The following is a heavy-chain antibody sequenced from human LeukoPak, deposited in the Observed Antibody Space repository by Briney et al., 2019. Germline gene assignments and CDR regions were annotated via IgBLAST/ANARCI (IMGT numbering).Heavy chain of an antibody. CDR1: GGSISSYY. D-gene: IGHD3-10*01. Sequence: SGPTLVKPSETLSLTCTVSGGSISSYYWSWIRQPPGKGLEWIGNIYHRGSTYYSPSLKSRVTISLDTSQSQFSLKLISVTAADTAAYYCARAPFPASGTWYFDLWGRGTLVTVSS. J-gene: IGHJ2*01. CDR3: ARAPFPASGTWYFDL. V-gene: IGHV4-59*12. CDR2: IYHRGST.